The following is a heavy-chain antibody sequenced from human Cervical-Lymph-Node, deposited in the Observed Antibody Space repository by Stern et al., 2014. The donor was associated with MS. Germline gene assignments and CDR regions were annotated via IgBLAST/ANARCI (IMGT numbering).Heavy chain of an antibody. D-gene: IGHD5-12*01. V-gene: IGHV3-30*04. Sequence: QMQLVQSGGGVVQPGRSLRLSCAASGFTFSTYAIHWVRQAPGKGLEWVAVISYDGSNKEYADSVKGRFTISRDNSKNTVYVEMNSLRGDDTAVYYCARSSGFSAYPLDYWGQGTLVTVSS. CDR1: GFTFSTYA. J-gene: IGHJ4*02. CDR3: ARSSGFSAYPLDY. CDR2: ISYDGSNK.